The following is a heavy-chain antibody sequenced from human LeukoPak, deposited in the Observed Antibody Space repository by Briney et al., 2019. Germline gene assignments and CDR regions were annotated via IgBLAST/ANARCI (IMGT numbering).Heavy chain of an antibody. J-gene: IGHJ4*02. CDR3: ARGGIQVSGIDEFDY. CDR2: IGIRGDT. CDR1: GFTFIDYD. Sequence: GGSLRLSCAASGFTFIDYDMHWVRQVIGKGLEWVSAIGIRGDTHYSGSVRGRFTISRENAESSSYLQMNSLRAEDTAVYYCARGGIQVSGIDEFDYWGQGTLVTVSS. D-gene: IGHD6-19*01. V-gene: IGHV3-13*01.